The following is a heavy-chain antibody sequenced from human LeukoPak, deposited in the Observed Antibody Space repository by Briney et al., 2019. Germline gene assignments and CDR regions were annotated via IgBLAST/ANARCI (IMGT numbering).Heavy chain of an antibody. Sequence: GGSLRLSCAASGFTFSSYSMNWVRQAPGKGLEWVSSISSSSSYIYYADSVKGRFTISRDNAKNSLYLQMNSLRAEDTALYHCARDRSYGSFDFWGQGTLVTVSS. CDR2: ISSSSSYI. D-gene: IGHD5-18*01. CDR3: ARDRSYGSFDF. CDR1: GFTFSSYS. J-gene: IGHJ4*02. V-gene: IGHV3-21*04.